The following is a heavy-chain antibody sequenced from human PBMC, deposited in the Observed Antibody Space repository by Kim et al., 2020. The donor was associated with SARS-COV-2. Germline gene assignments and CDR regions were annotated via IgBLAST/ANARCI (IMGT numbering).Heavy chain of an antibody. J-gene: IGHJ4*02. CDR3: ARVGIKQQLVPLFDY. CDR1: GGTFSSYA. CDR2: IIPIFGTA. V-gene: IGHV1-69*13. D-gene: IGHD6-13*01. Sequence: SVKVSCKASGGTFSSYAISWVRQAPGQGLEWMGGIIPIFGTANYAQKFQGRVTITADESTSTAYMELSSLRSEDTAVYYCARVGIKQQLVPLFDYWGQGTLVTVSS.